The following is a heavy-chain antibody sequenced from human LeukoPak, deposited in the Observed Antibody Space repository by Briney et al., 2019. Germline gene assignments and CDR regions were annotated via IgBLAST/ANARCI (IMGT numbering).Heavy chain of an antibody. CDR2: IYYGGST. J-gene: IGHJ1*01. CDR3: AREDYYYDSSGYFQH. V-gene: IGHV4-59*01. Sequence: SETLSLTCTVSDASIIGYYWGWIRQPPGKGLEWIAYIYYGGSTEYNPSLKSRVTISIDTPKNQFSLKVTSVTAADTAVYYCAREDYYYDSSGYFQHWGQGTLVTVSS. CDR1: DASIIGYY. D-gene: IGHD3-22*01.